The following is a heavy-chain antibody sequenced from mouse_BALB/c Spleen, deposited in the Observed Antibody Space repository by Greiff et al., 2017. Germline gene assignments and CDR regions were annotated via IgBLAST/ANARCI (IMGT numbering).Heavy chain of an antibody. CDR3: TLYYYGTWFAY. J-gene: IGHJ3*01. V-gene: IGHV1-15*01. D-gene: IGHD1-1*01. Sequence: VQLQQSGAELVRPGASVTLSCKASGYTFTDYEMHWVKQTPVHGLEWIGAIDPETGGTAYNQKFKGKATLTADKSSSTAYMELRSLTSEDSAVYYCTLYYYGTWFAYWGQGTLVTVSA. CDR2: IDPETGGT. CDR1: GYTFTDYE.